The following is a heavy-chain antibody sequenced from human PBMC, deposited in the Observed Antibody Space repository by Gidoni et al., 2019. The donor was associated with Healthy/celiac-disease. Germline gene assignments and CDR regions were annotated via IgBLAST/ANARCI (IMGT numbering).Heavy chain of an antibody. D-gene: IGHD6-6*01. CDR3: ARHWPEYGQFDY. Sequence: EAQLVQSGAEVKKSGEPPKISCKGSGYSFTSDWSGWVRQLPGHSLEWMGIIYPGDFDTRYGPSFQGQVTISADKSISTAYLQWSSLNASDAAMYYCARHWPEYGQFDYWGQGTLVTVSS. V-gene: IGHV5-51*01. CDR2: IYPGDFDT. CDR1: GYSFTSDW. J-gene: IGHJ4*02.